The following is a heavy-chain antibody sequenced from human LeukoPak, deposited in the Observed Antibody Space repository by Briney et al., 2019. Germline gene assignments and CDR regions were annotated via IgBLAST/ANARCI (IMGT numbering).Heavy chain of an antibody. Sequence: PGGSLRLSSAASGFTFSSYSMNWVRQAPGKGLEWVSSISSSSSYIYYADSVKGRFTISRDNAKNSLYLQMNSLRAEDTAVYYCARDKNNSPNLFDYWGQGTLVTVSS. V-gene: IGHV3-21*01. CDR1: GFTFSSYS. CDR2: ISSSSSYI. D-gene: IGHD4-23*01. CDR3: ARDKNNSPNLFDY. J-gene: IGHJ4*02.